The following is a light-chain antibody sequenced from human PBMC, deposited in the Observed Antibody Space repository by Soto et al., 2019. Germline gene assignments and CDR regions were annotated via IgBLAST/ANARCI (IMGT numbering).Light chain of an antibody. CDR1: PDISNY. CDR3: QQYDNLPPALT. CDR2: DAS. J-gene: IGKJ4*02. V-gene: IGKV1-33*01. Sequence: DIQMTQSPSSLSASVGDRVTITCQASPDISNYLNWYQQKPGKAPKLLIYDASNEETGVPSRFSGSESGTDFTFSISSLQSEDIATCYCQQYDNLPPALTFDRGPKVEIK.